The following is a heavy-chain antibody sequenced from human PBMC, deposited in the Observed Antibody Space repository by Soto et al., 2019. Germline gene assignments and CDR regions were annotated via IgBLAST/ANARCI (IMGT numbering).Heavy chain of an antibody. V-gene: IGHV4-34*01. CDR1: GGSFSGYY. J-gene: IGHJ1*01. CDR2: INHSGST. CDR3: AAVPQYQLLLHFQH. D-gene: IGHD2-2*01. Sequence: QVQLQQWGAGLLKPSETLSLTCAVYGGSFSGYYWSWIRQPPGKGLEWIGEINHSGSTNYIPSLKSRVTISVDTSKNQFSLKLSSVTAADTAVYYCAAVPQYQLLLHFQHWGQGTLVTVSS.